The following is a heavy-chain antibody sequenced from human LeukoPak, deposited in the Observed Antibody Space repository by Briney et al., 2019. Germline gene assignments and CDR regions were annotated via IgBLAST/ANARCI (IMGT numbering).Heavy chain of an antibody. V-gene: IGHV1-69*04. Sequence: ASVKVSCKASGGTFSSYAISWVRQAPGQGLEWMGRIIPILGIANYAQKFQGRVTITADKSTSTAYMELSSLRSEDTAVCYCAGDQYYGSGSYLSLYYYGMDVWGQGTTVTVSS. CDR1: GGTFSSYA. D-gene: IGHD3-10*01. CDR3: AGDQYYGSGSYLSLYYYGMDV. CDR2: IIPILGIA. J-gene: IGHJ6*02.